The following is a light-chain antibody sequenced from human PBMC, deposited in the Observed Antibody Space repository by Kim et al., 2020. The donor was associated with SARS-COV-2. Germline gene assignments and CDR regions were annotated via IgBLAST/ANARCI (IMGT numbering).Light chain of an antibody. CDR3: QQAGSFPRT. CDR1: QGISSW. Sequence: ASVGDRVTITCRASQGISSWLAWYQQKPGKAPKLLIHAASNLNTGVPSRFSGGGSGTDFTLTISSLQPEDFATYYCQQAGSFPRTFGQGTKVDIK. CDR2: AAS. V-gene: IGKV1-12*01. J-gene: IGKJ1*01.